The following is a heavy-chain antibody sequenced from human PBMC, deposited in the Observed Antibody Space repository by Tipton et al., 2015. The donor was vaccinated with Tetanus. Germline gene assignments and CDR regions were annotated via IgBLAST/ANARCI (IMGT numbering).Heavy chain of an antibody. D-gene: IGHD3-16*01. V-gene: IGHV3-23*01. CDR3: AKTRMITINGLDV. J-gene: IGHJ6*02. Sequence: GSLRLSCVGSGFMFSSYAMTWVRQAPGKGLEWVASISGSGASTYHADSVRGRFTISRDNSKNTLNLQMNALRAEDTATYYCAKTRMITINGLDVWGQGTKVTVS. CDR1: GFMFSSYA. CDR2: ISGSGAST.